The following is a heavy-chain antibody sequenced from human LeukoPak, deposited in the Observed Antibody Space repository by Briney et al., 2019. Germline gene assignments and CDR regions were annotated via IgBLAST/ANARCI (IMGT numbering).Heavy chain of an antibody. CDR3: ARDFLYDSSGMFDY. D-gene: IGHD3-22*01. CDR2: INPNSGGT. Sequence: ASVKVSCKASGYTFTGYYMHWVRQAPGQGLEWMGWINPNSGGTNYAQKFQGRVTMTRDTSISTAYMELSRLRSDDTAVYYCARDFLYDSSGMFDYWGQGTLVTVSS. J-gene: IGHJ4*02. V-gene: IGHV1-2*02. CDR1: GYTFTGYY.